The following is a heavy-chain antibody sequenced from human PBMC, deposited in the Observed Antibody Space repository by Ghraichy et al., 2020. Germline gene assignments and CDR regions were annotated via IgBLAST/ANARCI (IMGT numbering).Heavy chain of an antibody. CDR2: ISGSGGST. CDR1: GFTFSSYA. CDR3: AKWGTYYDSSGYYSYYFDY. D-gene: IGHD3-22*01. Sequence: LSLTCAASGFTFSSYAMSWVRQAPGKGLEWVSAISGSGGSTYYADSVKGRFTISRDNSKNTLYLQMNSLRAEDTAVYYCAKWGTYYDSSGYYSYYFDYWGQGTLVTVSS. J-gene: IGHJ4*02. V-gene: IGHV3-23*01.